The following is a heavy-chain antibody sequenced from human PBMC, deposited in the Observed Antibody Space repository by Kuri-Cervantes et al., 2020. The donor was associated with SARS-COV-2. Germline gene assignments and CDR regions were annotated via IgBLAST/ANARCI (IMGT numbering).Heavy chain of an antibody. CDR1: GFTFSSYG. CDR2: IGTAGDP. CDR3: ARQRDSSGWNYGMDV. Sequence: ESLKISCAASGFTFSSYGMHWVRQATGKGLEWVSAIGTAGDPYYPGSVKGRFTISRENAKNSLYLQMNSLRAGDTAVYYCARQRDSSGWNYGMDVWGQGTTVTVSS. D-gene: IGHD6-19*01. J-gene: IGHJ6*02. V-gene: IGHV3-13*05.